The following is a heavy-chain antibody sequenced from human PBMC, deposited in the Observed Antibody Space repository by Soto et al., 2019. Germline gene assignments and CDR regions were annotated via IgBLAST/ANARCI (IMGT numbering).Heavy chain of an antibody. CDR1: GGSISKFY. CDR3: VRDGSKTLRDWFDP. J-gene: IGHJ5*02. V-gene: IGHV4-4*07. Sequence: QVQLQESGPGVVKPSETLSLSCSVSGGSISKFYWSWIRKTAGKGLEWMGRVYATGTTDYNPSLRSRVSMSVDISKKTLSLRLTSVTAAETGVYYCVRDGSKTLRDWFDPWGQGKLVTVSS. CDR2: VYATGTT.